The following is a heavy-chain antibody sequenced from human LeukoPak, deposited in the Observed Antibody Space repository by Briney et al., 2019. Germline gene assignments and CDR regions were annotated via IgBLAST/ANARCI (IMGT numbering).Heavy chain of an antibody. Sequence: GXSVKVXXKASGYTFTSYDINWVRQATGQGLEWMGWMNPNSGNTGYAQKFQGRVTMTRNTSISTAYMELRSLRSEDTAGYYCAXXKYSSXWYPTGYYYYYMDVWGKGTTVTISS. D-gene: IGHD6-13*01. CDR2: MNPNSGNT. V-gene: IGHV1-8*01. CDR3: AXXKYSSXWYPTGYYYYYMDV. CDR1: GYTFTSYD. J-gene: IGHJ6*03.